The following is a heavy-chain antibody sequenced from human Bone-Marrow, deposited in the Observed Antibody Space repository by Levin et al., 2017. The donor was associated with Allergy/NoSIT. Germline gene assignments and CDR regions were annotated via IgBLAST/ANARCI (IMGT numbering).Heavy chain of an antibody. J-gene: IGHJ5*02. V-gene: IGHV3-33*01. CDR2: IWYDGSNK. D-gene: IGHD2/OR15-2a*01. Sequence: GGSLRLSCAASGFTFSSYGMHWVRQAPGKGLEWVSVIWYDGSNKYYADSVKGRFTISRDNSKNTLYLQMNSLRAEDTAVYYGARARDIAIGGGFDPWGQGTLVTVSS. CDR1: GFTFSSYG. CDR3: ARARDIAIGGGFDP.